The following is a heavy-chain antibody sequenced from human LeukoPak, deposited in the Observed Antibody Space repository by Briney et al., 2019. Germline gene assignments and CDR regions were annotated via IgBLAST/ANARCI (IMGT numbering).Heavy chain of an antibody. Sequence: SETLSLTCAVYGGSFSGYYWSWIRQPPGKGLEWIGEINHSGSTNYNPSPKSRVTISVDTSKNQFSLKLSSVTAADTAVYYCARCTMVRGVSDYWGQGTLVTVSS. CDR3: ARCTMVRGVSDY. D-gene: IGHD3-10*01. CDR1: GGSFSGYY. CDR2: INHSGST. J-gene: IGHJ4*02. V-gene: IGHV4-34*01.